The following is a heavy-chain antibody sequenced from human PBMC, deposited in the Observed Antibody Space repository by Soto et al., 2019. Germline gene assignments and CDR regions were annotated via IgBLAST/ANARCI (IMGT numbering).Heavy chain of an antibody. J-gene: IGHJ4*02. CDR1: GGTFSTHA. D-gene: IGHD3-16*02. CDR2: INPIFGTT. Sequence: QEQLVQSGAEVKKPGSSVKVSCKASGGTFSTHAITWVRQAPGQGLEWMGGINPIFGTTNYAQKFQGRLTITADKSTTTAYMELSSLRSDDTAVYYCAGSYSFGGVISPTFDYWGQGTLVTVSS. V-gene: IGHV1-69*06. CDR3: AGSYSFGGVISPTFDY.